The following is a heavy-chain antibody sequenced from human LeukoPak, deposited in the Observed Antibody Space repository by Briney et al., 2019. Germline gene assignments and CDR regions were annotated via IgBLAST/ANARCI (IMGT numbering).Heavy chain of an antibody. CDR1: GFTFSGYP. V-gene: IGHV3-30-3*02. J-gene: IGHJ4*02. CDR2: ISYDGSNK. D-gene: IGHD2-21*01. Sequence: GGSLRLSCAASGFTFSGYPIHWVRQAPGKGLEWVAVISYDGSNKYYADSVKGRFTISRDNSKNTLDLQMNSLRAEDTAVYYCAKTVVVITFRFDSWGQGSLVTVSS. CDR3: AKTVVVITFRFDS.